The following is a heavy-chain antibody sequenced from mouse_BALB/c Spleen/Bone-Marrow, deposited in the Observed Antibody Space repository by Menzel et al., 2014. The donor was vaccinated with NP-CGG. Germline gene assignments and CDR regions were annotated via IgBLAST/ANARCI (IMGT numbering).Heavy chain of an antibody. CDR1: EFPLTSYG. J-gene: IGHJ3*01. V-gene: IGHV2-9*02. Sequence: VKVVESGPGLVAPSQSLSITCTVSEFPLTSYGVHWVRQPPGKGLEWLGVIWAGGSTNYNSALMSRLSISKDNSKSQVFLKMNSLQTDDTAMYYCARGGSSRAWFAYWGQGTLVTVSA. CDR3: ARGGSSRAWFAY. CDR2: IWAGGST. D-gene: IGHD1-1*01.